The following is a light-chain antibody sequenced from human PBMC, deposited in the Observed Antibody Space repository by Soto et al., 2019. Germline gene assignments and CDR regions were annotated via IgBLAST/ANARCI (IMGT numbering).Light chain of an antibody. Sequence: QPVLTQPPSVSGAPGERVTISCTGSSSDIGAGYRVRWYQQVPGTAPKLLIYDNTNRPSGVSVRFSGSKSGTSASLAISGLQAEDEADYYCQSFDKYLSAVVFGGGTKLNVL. J-gene: IGLJ2*01. CDR3: QSFDKYLSAVV. CDR1: SSDIGAGYR. CDR2: DNT. V-gene: IGLV1-40*01.